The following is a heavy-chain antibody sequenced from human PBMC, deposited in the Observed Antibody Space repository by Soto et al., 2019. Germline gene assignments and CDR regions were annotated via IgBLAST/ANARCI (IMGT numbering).Heavy chain of an antibody. J-gene: IGHJ4*02. CDR2: INSVGTST. CDR1: GFTFSSYW. D-gene: IGHD3-22*01. Sequence: QPGGSLRLSCAASGFTFSSYWMHWVRQAPGKGLVWVSRINSVGTSTSYADSVKGRFTISRDNAKNTLYLQMSSLRVEDTAVYECARGGEMKYYDSSGYVYWGQGT. V-gene: IGHV3-74*01. CDR3: ARGGEMKYYDSSGYVY.